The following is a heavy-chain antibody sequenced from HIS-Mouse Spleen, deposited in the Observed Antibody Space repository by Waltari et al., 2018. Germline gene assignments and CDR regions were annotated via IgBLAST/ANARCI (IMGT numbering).Heavy chain of an antibody. J-gene: IGHJ2*01. CDR1: GGTFSSYA. CDR3: ARDSGSYSFWYFDL. Sequence: QVQLVQSGAEVKKPGSSVKVSCKASGGTFSSYAISWVRQAPGQGLEWMGGLMPSFGTANYAQKFQGRVTITADESTSTAYMGLSSLRSEDTAVYYCARDSGSYSFWYFDLWGRGTLVTVSS. D-gene: IGHD1-26*01. CDR2: LMPSFGTA. V-gene: IGHV1-69*01.